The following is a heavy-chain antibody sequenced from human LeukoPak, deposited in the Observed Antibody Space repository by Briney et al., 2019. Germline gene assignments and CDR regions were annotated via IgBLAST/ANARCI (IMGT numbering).Heavy chain of an antibody. J-gene: IGHJ4*02. D-gene: IGHD6-13*01. CDR3: GKQKTAAGTDY. CDR2: ISDSGGRT. Sequence: GGSLRLSCAASGFTFSSYAVNWVRQAPGRGLGWVSTISDSGGRTYYADSVKGRFTISRDNSKNTLYLQMDSLRAEDTAVYYCGKQKTAAGTDYWGQGTLVTVSS. CDR1: GFTFSSYA. V-gene: IGHV3-23*01.